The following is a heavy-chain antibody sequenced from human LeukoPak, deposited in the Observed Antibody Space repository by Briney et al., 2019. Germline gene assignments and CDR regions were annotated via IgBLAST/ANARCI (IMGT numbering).Heavy chain of an antibody. J-gene: IGHJ6*03. CDR2: ISSSSSYI. CDR1: GFTFSNYA. D-gene: IGHD1-14*01. CDR3: ARGVTKGYYYMDV. Sequence: GGSLRLSCAASGFTFSNYAMSWVRQAPGKGLEWVSSISSSSSYIYYADSVKGRFTISRDNAKNSLYLQMNSLRAEDTAVYYCARGVTKGYYYMDVWGKGTTVTVSS. V-gene: IGHV3-21*01.